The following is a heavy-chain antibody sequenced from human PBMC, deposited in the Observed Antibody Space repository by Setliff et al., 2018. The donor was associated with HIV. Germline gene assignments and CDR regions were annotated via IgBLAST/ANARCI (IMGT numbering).Heavy chain of an antibody. V-gene: IGHV5-51*01. CDR1: GYSFTTYW. D-gene: IGHD3-10*01. CDR3: ARLPGGSVYYVDY. J-gene: IGHJ4*02. CDR2: INPADSDT. Sequence: GESLKISCKGSGYSFTTYWIAWVRQMPGEGLEWMGIINPADSDTRYSPSFQGQVTFSADKSINTAYLQWSGLRASSTAIYYCARLPGGSVYYVDYWGQGTLVTVSS.